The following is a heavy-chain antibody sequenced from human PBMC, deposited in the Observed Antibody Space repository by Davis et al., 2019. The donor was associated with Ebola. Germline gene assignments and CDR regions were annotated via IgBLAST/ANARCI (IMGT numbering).Heavy chain of an antibody. V-gene: IGHV1-58*02. CDR2: IVVGSGST. J-gene: IGHJ4*02. Sequence: SVKVSCKTSGFTFSSSGMQWVRQARGQRLEWIEGIVVGSGSTSYTQKFRERLTMTRDMSTSTAYMELSSLRFEDTAMYYCAASAGTVGKFDFWGQGTLVTVSS. CDR1: GFTFSSSG. CDR3: AASAGTVGKFDF. D-gene: IGHD1-14*01.